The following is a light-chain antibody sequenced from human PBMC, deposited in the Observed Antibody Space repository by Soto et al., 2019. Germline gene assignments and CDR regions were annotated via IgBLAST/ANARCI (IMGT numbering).Light chain of an antibody. V-gene: IGKV1-39*01. Sequence: DIQMTQSPSSLSASVADRVTITCRASQTVSIYLNWYRQKPGKAPELLIFAASDLQSGVPSRFSVSGSGTDFTLTISSLQPEDFATYYCQQTYSSPQTFGQGTKVDIK. J-gene: IGKJ1*01. CDR3: QQTYSSPQT. CDR2: AAS. CDR1: QTVSIY.